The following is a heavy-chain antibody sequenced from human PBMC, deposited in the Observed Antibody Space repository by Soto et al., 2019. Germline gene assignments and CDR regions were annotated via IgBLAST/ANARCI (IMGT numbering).Heavy chain of an antibody. CDR3: AKDLLLFGVVSSPFYGMDV. CDR2: ISWNSGSI. J-gene: IGHJ6*02. CDR1: GFTFDDYA. Sequence: ALRLSCAASGFTFDDYAMHWVRQAPGKGLEWVSGISWNSGSIGYADSVKGRFTISRDNAKNSLYLQMNSLRAGDTALYYCAKDLLLFGVVSSPFYGMDVWGQGTTVTVSS. D-gene: IGHD3-3*01. V-gene: IGHV3-9*01.